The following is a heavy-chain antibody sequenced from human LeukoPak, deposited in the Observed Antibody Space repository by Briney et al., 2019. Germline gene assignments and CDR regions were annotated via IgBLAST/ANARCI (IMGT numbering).Heavy chain of an antibody. CDR1: GFTFDYYA. Sequence: GSRRRSCAASGFTFDYYAMHWVRPAPGKGLEWVSLISGDGGSTYYADSVKGRFTISRDNSKSSLYLQMNSLRTEHTALYYCAKEFDDGDYVAAQDYWGQGTLVTVSS. CDR3: AKEFDDGDYVAAQDY. J-gene: IGHJ4*02. CDR2: ISGDGGST. V-gene: IGHV3-43*02. D-gene: IGHD4-17*01.